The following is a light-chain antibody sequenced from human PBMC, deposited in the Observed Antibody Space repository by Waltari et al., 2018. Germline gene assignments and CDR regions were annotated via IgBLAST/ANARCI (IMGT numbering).Light chain of an antibody. CDR3: QQYGISYA. CDR2: GAS. CDR1: QSVFSNY. Sequence: TQSPSTLSASVGDRVTITCRASQSVFSNYLAWYQQKPGQAPRVLIYGASSRAPGIPDRFSGSGSGTDFTLTISRLEPEDFAVYYCQQYGISYAFGQGTRLEIK. J-gene: IGKJ2*01. V-gene: IGKV3-20*01.